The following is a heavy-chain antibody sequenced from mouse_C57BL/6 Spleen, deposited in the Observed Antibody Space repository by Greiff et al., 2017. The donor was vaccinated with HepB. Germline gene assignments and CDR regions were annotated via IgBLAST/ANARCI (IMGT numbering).Heavy chain of an antibody. V-gene: IGHV1-50*01. CDR3: ARPSNDYAGVYYFDY. CDR1: GYTFTSYW. CDR2: IDPSDSYT. D-gene: IGHD2-4*01. J-gene: IGHJ2*01. Sequence: QVQLQQPGAELVKPGASVKLSCKASGYTFTSYWMQWVKQRPGQGLEWIGEIDPSDSYTNYNQKFKGKDTLTVDTSSSTAYMQLRRLTSGDSAVYYCARPSNDYAGVYYFDYWGQGTTLTVSS.